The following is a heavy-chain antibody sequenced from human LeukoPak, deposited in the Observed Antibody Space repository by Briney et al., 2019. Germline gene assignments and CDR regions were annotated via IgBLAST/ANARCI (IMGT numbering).Heavy chain of an antibody. J-gene: IGHJ4*02. CDR1: GYTITGSY. CDR3: ARAHNLDQPLHS. Sequence: ASVKVSCKLSGYTITGSYIHWVRQAPGQGLEWMGWINPKTGGTDYAQSFQGRVTMTRDTSINTVDMELNSLTSDDTAVYYCARAHNLDQPLHSWGQGTLVTVSS. V-gene: IGHV1-2*02. CDR2: INPKTGGT. D-gene: IGHD1-14*01.